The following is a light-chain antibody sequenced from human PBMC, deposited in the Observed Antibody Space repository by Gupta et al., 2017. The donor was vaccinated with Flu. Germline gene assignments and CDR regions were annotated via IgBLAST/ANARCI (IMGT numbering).Light chain of an antibody. CDR2: GSS. CDR1: ENINIY. CDR3: QQSYVAPLS. Sequence: DIQMTHSPYSLSASIGDRVTITCRASENINIYFNWYQQKPGKSPNLLICGSSTSQSGVPSRFSGSGSGTYFTLTISMLHPGDFATYHCQQSYVAPLSFGHGTRVDI. V-gene: IGKV1-39*01. J-gene: IGKJ3*01.